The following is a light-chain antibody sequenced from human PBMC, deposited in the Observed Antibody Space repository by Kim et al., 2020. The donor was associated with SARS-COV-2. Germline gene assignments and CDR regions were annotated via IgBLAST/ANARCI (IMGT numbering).Light chain of an antibody. CDR2: EDN. CDR1: RGSIASNY. Sequence: KTVPLPCTRSRGSIASNYVQWYQQRPGSAPTTVIYEDNQRPSGVPDRFSGSIDSSSNSASLTISGLKTEDEADYYCQSYDSSNHVVFGGGTQLTVL. J-gene: IGLJ2*01. CDR3: QSYDSSNHVV. V-gene: IGLV6-57*03.